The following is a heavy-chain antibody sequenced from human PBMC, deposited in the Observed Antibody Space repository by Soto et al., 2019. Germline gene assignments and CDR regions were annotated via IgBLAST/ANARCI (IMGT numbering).Heavy chain of an antibody. J-gene: IGHJ4*02. Sequence: QVQLVQSGAEVKKPGASVKVSCKTSGYTFTSYHISWVRQAPGQGLEWMGWISAYNTNTNYAQKAQGRVTMNTDTLTSTAYMELRSLRADDTAVYYCARDTPPTDYWGQGTLVTVSS. V-gene: IGHV1-18*01. CDR1: GYTFTSYH. CDR3: ARDTPPTDY. CDR2: ISAYNTNT.